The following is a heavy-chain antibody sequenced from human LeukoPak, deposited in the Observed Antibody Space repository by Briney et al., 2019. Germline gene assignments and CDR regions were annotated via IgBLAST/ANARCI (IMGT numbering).Heavy chain of an antibody. CDR3: ARVTSGSAYYYYYMDV. J-gene: IGHJ6*03. D-gene: IGHD6-25*01. CDR2: ISSSRSYI. Sequence: PGGSLRLSCAASGFTFSSYSMNWVRQAPGKGLEWVSSISSSRSYIYYGDSVKGRFTISRDNAKNSLYLQMNSLRAEDTAVYYCARVTSGSAYYYYYMDVWGKGTTVTVSS. CDR1: GFTFSSYS. V-gene: IGHV3-21*01.